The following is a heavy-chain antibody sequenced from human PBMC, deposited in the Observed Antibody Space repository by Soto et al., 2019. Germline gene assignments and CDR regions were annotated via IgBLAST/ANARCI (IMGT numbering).Heavy chain of an antibody. V-gene: IGHV3-48*03. J-gene: IGHJ4*02. D-gene: IGHD5-12*01. CDR1: GFIFSNYE. CDR2: IDHSGTTI. Sequence: VGPLRLSCAASGFIFSNYEMSWVRQAPGKGLEWVSYIDHSGTTIYYADSVKGRFTISRDNAKNSLFLQMNSLRAEDTAVYYCARGHIVATILDYWGQGTLVTVSS. CDR3: ARGHIVATILDY.